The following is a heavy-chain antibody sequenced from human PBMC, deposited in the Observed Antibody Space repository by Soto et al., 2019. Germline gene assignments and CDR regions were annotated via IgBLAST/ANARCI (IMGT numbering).Heavy chain of an antibody. Sequence: ASVKVSCKASGGTFSSCAISWVRQAPGQGLEWMGGIIPIFGTANYAQKFQGRVTITADESTSTAYMELSSLRSEDTAVYYCAVVVVAATDIYYYGMDVWGQGTTVTVSS. J-gene: IGHJ6*02. CDR2: IIPIFGTA. CDR1: GGTFSSCA. V-gene: IGHV1-69*13. CDR3: AVVVVAATDIYYYGMDV. D-gene: IGHD2-15*01.